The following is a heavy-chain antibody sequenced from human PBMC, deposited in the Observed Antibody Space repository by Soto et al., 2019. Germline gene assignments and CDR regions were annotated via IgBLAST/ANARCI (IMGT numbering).Heavy chain of an antibody. V-gene: IGHV4-34*01. CDR3: ARGSGYSYGYIWFDP. Sequence: TGETLSLTCAVYGGSFSGYYWSWIRQPPGKGLEWIGEINHSGSTNYNPSLKSRVTISVDTSKNQYSLKLSSVTAADTAVYYCARGSGYSYGYIWFDPWGQGTLVTVSS. CDR1: GGSFSGYY. CDR2: INHSGST. D-gene: IGHD5-18*01. J-gene: IGHJ5*02.